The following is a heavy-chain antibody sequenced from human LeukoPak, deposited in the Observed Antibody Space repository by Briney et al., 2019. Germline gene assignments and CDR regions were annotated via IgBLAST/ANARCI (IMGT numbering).Heavy chain of an antibody. CDR3: ARSAYCSSTSCPIRGWFDP. CDR1: GGTFSSYA. CDR2: IIPIFGTA. V-gene: IGHV1-69*05. Sequence: SVKVSCEASGGTFSSYAISWVRQAPGQGLEWMGRIIPIFGTANYAQKFQGRVTITTDGSTSTAYMELSSLRSEDTAVYYCARSAYCSSTSCPIRGWFDPWGQGTLVTVSS. J-gene: IGHJ5*02. D-gene: IGHD2-2*01.